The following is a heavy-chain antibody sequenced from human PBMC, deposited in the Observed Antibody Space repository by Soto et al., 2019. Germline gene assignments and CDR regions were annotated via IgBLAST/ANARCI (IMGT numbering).Heavy chain of an antibody. Sequence: EVQLVETGGGLIQPGGSLRLSCAASGFSVSSNYMSWVRQAPGKGLEWVSVIFSGGTTSYADSVKGRYTISRDNSKNTLYLQMNSLRAEDTAVYYCTRDRGFGLNWFDTWGQGTLVTVSS. CDR1: GFSVSSNY. J-gene: IGHJ5*02. D-gene: IGHD3-10*01. CDR3: TRDRGFGLNWFDT. V-gene: IGHV3-53*02. CDR2: IFSGGTT.